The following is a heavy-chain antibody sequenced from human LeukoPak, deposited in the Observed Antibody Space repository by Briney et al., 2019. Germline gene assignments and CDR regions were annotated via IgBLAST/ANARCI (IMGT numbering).Heavy chain of an antibody. J-gene: IGHJ3*02. V-gene: IGHV4-39*07. Sequence: SETLSLTCTVSGGSISSSSYYWGWIRQPPGNGLEWIGSIYYSGSTYYNPSLKSRVTISVDTSKNQFSLKLSSVTAADTAVYYCAREGSVYDILTGYYRSPAAFDIWGQGTMVTVSS. D-gene: IGHD3-9*01. CDR3: AREGSVYDILTGYYRSPAAFDI. CDR2: IYYSGST. CDR1: GGSISSSSYY.